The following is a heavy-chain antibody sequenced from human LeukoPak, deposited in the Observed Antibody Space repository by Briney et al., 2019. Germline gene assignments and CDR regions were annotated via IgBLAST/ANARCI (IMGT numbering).Heavy chain of an antibody. J-gene: IGHJ4*02. V-gene: IGHV3-74*01. Sequence: PGGSLRLSCAASGFTFDDYGMSWVRQAPGKGLVWVSRINSDGSSTSYADSVKGRFTISRDNAKNTLYLQMNSLRAEDTAVYYCARAGYDSSGYFWGFDYWGQGTLVTVSS. CDR1: GFTFDDYG. CDR2: INSDGSST. CDR3: ARAGYDSSGYFWGFDY. D-gene: IGHD3-22*01.